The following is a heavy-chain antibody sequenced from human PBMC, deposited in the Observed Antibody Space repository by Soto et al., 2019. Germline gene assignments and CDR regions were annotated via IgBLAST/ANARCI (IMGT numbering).Heavy chain of an antibody. J-gene: IGHJ6*02. CDR1: GGSISSGGYY. CDR3: ARAGYSGYDSGARYYYYYYGMDV. Sequence: TLSLTCTVSGGSISSGGYYWSWIRQHPGRGLEWIGYIYYSGSTYYNPSLKSRVTISVDTSKNQFSLKLSSVTAADTAVYYCARAGYSGYDSGARYYYYYYGMDVWGQGTTVTVSS. D-gene: IGHD5-12*01. V-gene: IGHV4-31*03. CDR2: IYYSGST.